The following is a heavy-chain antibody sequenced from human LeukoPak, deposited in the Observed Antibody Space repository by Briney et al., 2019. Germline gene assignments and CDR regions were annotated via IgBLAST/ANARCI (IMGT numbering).Heavy chain of an antibody. J-gene: IGHJ4*02. CDR3: ARESIVGATRAIDY. Sequence: PGGPLRLSCAASGFTFSSYEMNWVRQAPGKGLEWVSYISSSGSTIYYADSVKGRFTISRDNAKNSLYLQMNSLRAEDTAVYYCARESIVGATRAIDYWGQGTLVTVSS. CDR2: ISSSGSTI. D-gene: IGHD1-26*01. CDR1: GFTFSSYE. V-gene: IGHV3-48*03.